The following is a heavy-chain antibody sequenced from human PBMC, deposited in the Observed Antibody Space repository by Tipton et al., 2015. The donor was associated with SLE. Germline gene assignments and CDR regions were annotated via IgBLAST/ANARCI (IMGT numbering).Heavy chain of an antibody. V-gene: IGHV4-34*01. CDR3: ARDQMGLGI. Sequence: TLSLTCAVYGGSFSGYYWSWIRQPPGKGLEWIGEINHSGSTNYNPSLKSRVTISVDTSKNQFSLKLSSVTAADTAVYYCARDQMGLGIWGQGTMVTVSS. J-gene: IGHJ3*02. CDR2: INHSGST. CDR1: GGSFSGYY. D-gene: IGHD5-24*01.